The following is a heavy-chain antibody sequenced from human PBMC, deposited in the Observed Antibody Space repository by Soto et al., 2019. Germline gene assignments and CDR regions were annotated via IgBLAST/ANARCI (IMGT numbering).Heavy chain of an antibody. D-gene: IGHD3-9*01. V-gene: IGHV1-69*13. CDR3: ARGYDILTGYTVMDV. J-gene: IGHJ6*02. CDR1: GGTFSSYA. CDR2: IIPIFGTA. Sequence: GASVKVSCKASGGTFSSYAISWVRQAPGQGLEWMGGIIPIFGTANHAQKFQGRVTITADESTSTAYMELSSLRSEDTAVYYCARGYDILTGYTVMDVWGQGTTVTVSS.